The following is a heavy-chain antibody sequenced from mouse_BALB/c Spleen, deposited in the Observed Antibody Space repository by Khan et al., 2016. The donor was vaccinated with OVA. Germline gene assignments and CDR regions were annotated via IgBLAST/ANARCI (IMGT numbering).Heavy chain of an antibody. V-gene: IGHV2-9*02. D-gene: IGHD1-2*01. CDR1: GFSLTSYG. Sequence: QVQLKQSGPGLVAPSQSLSITCTVSGFSLTSYGVHWVRQPPGKGLEWLGVIWAGGSTNYNSALMSRLSISKDNSKSQVFLTMNSLQTDDTAMYDCARDQMSLLRLHPWFAYWGQGTLVTVSA. CDR2: IWAGGST. J-gene: IGHJ3*01. CDR3: ARDQMSLLRLHPWFAY.